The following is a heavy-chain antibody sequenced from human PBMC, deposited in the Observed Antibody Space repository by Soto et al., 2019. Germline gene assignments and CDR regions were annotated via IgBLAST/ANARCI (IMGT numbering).Heavy chain of an antibody. Sequence: SETLSLTCTVSGGSISSSSYYWGWIRQPPGKGLEWIGSIYYSGSTYYNPSLKSRVTISVDTSKNQFSLKLSSVTAADTAVYYGARHAVHSSGFTDDCSQGTLVTVSS. CDR3: ARHAVHSSGFTDD. J-gene: IGHJ4*02. D-gene: IGHD6-19*01. CDR1: GGSISSSSYY. CDR2: IYYSGST. V-gene: IGHV4-39*01.